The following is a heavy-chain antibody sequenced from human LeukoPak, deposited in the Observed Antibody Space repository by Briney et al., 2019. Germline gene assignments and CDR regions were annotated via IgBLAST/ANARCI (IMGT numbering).Heavy chain of an antibody. CDR1: GFTFSSYS. V-gene: IGHV3-48*01. J-gene: IGHJ3*02. CDR2: ISSSSSTI. CDR3: ARARYSGTSDAFDI. D-gene: IGHD1-26*01. Sequence: GGSLRLSCAASGFTFSSYSMNWVRQAPGKGLEWVPYISSSSSTIYYADSVKGRFTISRDNAKNSLYLQMNSLRAEDTAVYYCARARYSGTSDAFDIWGQGTMVTVSS.